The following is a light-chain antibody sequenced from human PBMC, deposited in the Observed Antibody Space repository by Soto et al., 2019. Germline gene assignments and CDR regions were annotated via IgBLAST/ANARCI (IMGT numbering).Light chain of an antibody. CDR3: ASWDDSLNGVV. J-gene: IGLJ2*01. CDR2: TVN. CDR1: RTNIGSNT. Sequence: QSVLTQPPSASGTPGQRVTISCSGSRTNIGSNTVNWYQQFPGTAPKLLIYTVNQRPSGVPDRFSGSRSGTSASLAISGLQSEDEANYYCASWDDSLNGVVFGGGTKLNVL. V-gene: IGLV1-44*01.